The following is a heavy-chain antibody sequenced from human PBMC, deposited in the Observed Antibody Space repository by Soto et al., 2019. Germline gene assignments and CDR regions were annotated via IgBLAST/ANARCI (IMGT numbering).Heavy chain of an antibody. D-gene: IGHD2-15*01. Sequence: EVQLVESGGGLLQPGGSLRLSCAASGFTFSSYWMHWVRHAPGKGLVWVSCINSDGSNTRYADSVKGRFTISRDNARNTLYLQMDSLRAEDTAVYYCASGTHCSGGNCYEYWGQGTLVTVSS. CDR1: GFTFSSYW. CDR3: ASGTHCSGGNCYEY. CDR2: INSDGSNT. J-gene: IGHJ4*02. V-gene: IGHV3-74*01.